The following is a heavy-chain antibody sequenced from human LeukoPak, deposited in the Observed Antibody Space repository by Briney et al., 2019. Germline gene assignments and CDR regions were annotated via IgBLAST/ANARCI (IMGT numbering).Heavy chain of an antibody. Sequence: SETLSLTCTVSGGSINSGSYYWNWIRQSAGRGLEWIGHIYTTGTTNCNPSLKSRVTISLDTSKNQFSLKLNSVTAADTAVYYCARCTSTSCYNFDYWGQGTLVTVSS. V-gene: IGHV4-61*09. D-gene: IGHD2-2*02. J-gene: IGHJ4*02. CDR1: GGSINSGSYY. CDR3: ARCTSTSCYNFDY. CDR2: IYTTGTT.